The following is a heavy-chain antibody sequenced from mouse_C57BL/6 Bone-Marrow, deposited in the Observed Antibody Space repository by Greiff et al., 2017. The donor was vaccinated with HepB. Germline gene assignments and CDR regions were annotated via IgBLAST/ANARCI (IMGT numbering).Heavy chain of an antibody. CDR1: GYTFTDYY. CDR3: ARANYGSSYFYWYFDV. Sequence: VQLKQSGPVLVKPGASVKMSCKASGYTFTDYYMNWVKQSHGKSLEWIGVINPYNGGTSYNQKFKGKATLTVDKSSSTAYMELNSLTSEDSAVYYCARANYGSSYFYWYFDVWGTGTTVTVSS. V-gene: IGHV1-19*01. D-gene: IGHD1-1*01. CDR2: INPYNGGT. J-gene: IGHJ1*03.